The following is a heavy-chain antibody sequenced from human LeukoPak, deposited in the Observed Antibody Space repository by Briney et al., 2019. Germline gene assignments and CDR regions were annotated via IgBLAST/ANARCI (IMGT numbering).Heavy chain of an antibody. CDR1: VGSISSGGYY. CDR3: ARDYDSSGYFFDY. J-gene: IGHJ4*02. Sequence: PSQTLSLTFTVSVGSISSGGYYWSWIRQHPGKGLEWIGYIYYSVSTYDSPSLNSRVTLSVAKSKNQFSLKLSSVTASDTAVYYCARDYDSSGYFFDYWGQGTLVTVSS. CDR2: IYYSVST. D-gene: IGHD3-22*01. V-gene: IGHV4-31*03.